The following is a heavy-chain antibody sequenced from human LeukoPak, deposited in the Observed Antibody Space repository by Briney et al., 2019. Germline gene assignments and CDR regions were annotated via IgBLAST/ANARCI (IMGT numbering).Heavy chain of an antibody. Sequence: ASVKVSCKASGYTFTGYYMHWVRQAPGQGLEWMGWINPNSGGTHYAQKFQGRVPMTRDPSISTAYMELSRLRSDDTAVYYCARSVGATSRVGYWGQGTLVTVSS. CDR3: ARSVGATSRVGY. J-gene: IGHJ4*02. V-gene: IGHV1-2*02. CDR2: INPNSGGT. CDR1: GYTFTGYY. D-gene: IGHD1-26*01.